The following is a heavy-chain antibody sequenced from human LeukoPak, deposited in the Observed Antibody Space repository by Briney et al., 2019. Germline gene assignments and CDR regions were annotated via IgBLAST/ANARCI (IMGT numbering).Heavy chain of an antibody. Sequence: SETLSLTCTVSGAFLNISYWSWIRQPPGKGLEWIGYIYYGGSTNYNPSLKSRVTISVDTSTNQVSLKLSSVTAADTAVYYCARGNDYWGQGTLVTVSS. V-gene: IGHV4-59*08. CDR2: IYYGGST. CDR1: GAFLNISY. J-gene: IGHJ4*02. CDR3: ARGNDY.